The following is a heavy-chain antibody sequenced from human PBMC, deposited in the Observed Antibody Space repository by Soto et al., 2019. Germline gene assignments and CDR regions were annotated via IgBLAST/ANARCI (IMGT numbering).Heavy chain of an antibody. D-gene: IGHD5-12*01. V-gene: IGHV1-69*01. CDR1: GGTFSSFA. J-gene: IGHJ4*01. Sequence: QVQLVQSGAEVKKPGSSVKVSCKASGGTFSSFAISWLRQAPGQGLEWMGGIIPIFGTANYAQKFQGRVTITAYESTSTAEMEMSSLRAEDTDVYYGAMGDRGYDSSFAYWGHETLVTVTS. CDR3: AMGDRGYDSSFAY. CDR2: IIPIFGTA.